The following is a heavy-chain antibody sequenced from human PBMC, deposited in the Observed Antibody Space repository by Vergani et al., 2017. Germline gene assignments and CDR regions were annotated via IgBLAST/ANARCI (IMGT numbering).Heavy chain of an antibody. CDR1: GFTFSSYA. J-gene: IGHJ6*03. CDR2: ISGSGGNT. Sequence: EVQLLESGGNLIQPGGSLRLSCGASGFTFSSYAMTWVRLAPGKGLQWVSAISGSGGNTFYTDSVKGRFTISRDNAKNSLYLQMNSLRAEDTAVYYCAMDLRGGKXYDFQANYYYYMDVWSKATTVTVSS. D-gene: IGHD3-3*01. CDR3: AMDLRGGKXYDFQANYYYYMDV. V-gene: IGHV3-23*01.